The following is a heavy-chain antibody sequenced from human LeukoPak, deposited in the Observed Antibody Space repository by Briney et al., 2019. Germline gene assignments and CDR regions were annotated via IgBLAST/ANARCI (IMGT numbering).Heavy chain of an antibody. Sequence: SGGSLRPSCAASIFSFSTFGFHWVRQAPGKGLEWVAFIPYDGSDKYYADSVKGRFTVSRDNSKNTLYLHMNSLRVEDTAVYYCAKGLGDYDDFRLGFWGQGTLVTVSS. CDR3: AKGLGDYDDFRLGF. J-gene: IGHJ4*02. CDR2: IPYDGSDK. CDR1: IFSFSTFG. V-gene: IGHV3-30*02. D-gene: IGHD4-17*01.